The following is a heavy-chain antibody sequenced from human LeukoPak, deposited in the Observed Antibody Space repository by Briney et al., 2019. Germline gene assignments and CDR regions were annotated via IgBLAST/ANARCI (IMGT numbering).Heavy chain of an antibody. CDR3: AKRVRYGSGNYHFDH. CDR1: GFTFSSYA. V-gene: IGHV3-23*01. D-gene: IGHD3-10*01. Sequence: GGSLRLSCAASGFTFSSYAMSWVRQAPGKGLEWVSAISGSGGSTYYADSVKGRFTISRDNSKNTLYLQMNSLTAEDTAVYYCAKRVRYGSGNYHFDHWGQGTLVTVSS. J-gene: IGHJ4*02. CDR2: ISGSGGST.